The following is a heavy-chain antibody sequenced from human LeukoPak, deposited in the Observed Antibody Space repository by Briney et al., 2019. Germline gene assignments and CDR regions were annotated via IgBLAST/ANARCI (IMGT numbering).Heavy chain of an antibody. Sequence: SETLSLTCTVSGGSISSSSYYWGWIRQPPGKGLGWIGSIYYSGSTYYNPSLKSRVTISVDTSKNQFSLKLSSVTAADTAVYYCARGGDDYYGSGSPYYYYGMDVWGQGTTVTVSS. CDR1: GGSISSSSYY. CDR3: ARGGDDYYGSGSPYYYYGMDV. D-gene: IGHD3-10*01. CDR2: IYYSGST. J-gene: IGHJ6*02. V-gene: IGHV4-39*01.